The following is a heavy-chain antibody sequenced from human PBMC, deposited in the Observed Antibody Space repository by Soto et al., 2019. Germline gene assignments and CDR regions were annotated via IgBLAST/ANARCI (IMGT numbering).Heavy chain of an antibody. Sequence: GASVKVSCKTSGYTFTIYYMHWVRQAPGQGLEWMGRINPSGGSTSYTQKFQGRVAMTRDTSTSTVYMELSSLRSEDTAVYYCARDESGSQGYCGQGTLVTVSS. CDR1: GYTFTIYY. D-gene: IGHD1-26*01. CDR3: ARDESGSQGY. J-gene: IGHJ4*02. V-gene: IGHV1-46*01. CDR2: INPSGGST.